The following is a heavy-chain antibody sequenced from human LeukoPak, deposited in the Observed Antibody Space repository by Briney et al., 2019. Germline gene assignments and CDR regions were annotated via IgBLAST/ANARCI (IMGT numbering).Heavy chain of an antibody. D-gene: IGHD1-1*01. V-gene: IGHV3-9*03. Sequence: GGSLRPSCAASGFTFDDYAMHWVRQAPGKGLEWVSGISWNSGSIGYADSVKGRFTISRDNAKNSLYLQMNSLRAEDMALYYCAKGGGTKPEYYFDYWGQGTLVTVSS. CDR3: AKGGGTKPEYYFDY. CDR1: GFTFDDYA. CDR2: ISWNSGSI. J-gene: IGHJ4*02.